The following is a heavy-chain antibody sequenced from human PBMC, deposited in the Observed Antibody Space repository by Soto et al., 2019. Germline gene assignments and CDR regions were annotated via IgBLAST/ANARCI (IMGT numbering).Heavy chain of an antibody. V-gene: IGHV4-28*01. D-gene: IGHD6-13*01. Sequence: SETLSLTCAVSGGSISSSNWWSWVRQPPGKGLEWIGYIYYSGSTCYNPSLKSRVTMSVDTSKNQFSLKLSSVTAVDTAVYYCARWGISYFDYWGQGTLVTVSS. CDR2: IYYSGST. J-gene: IGHJ4*02. CDR1: GGSISSSNW. CDR3: ARWGISYFDY.